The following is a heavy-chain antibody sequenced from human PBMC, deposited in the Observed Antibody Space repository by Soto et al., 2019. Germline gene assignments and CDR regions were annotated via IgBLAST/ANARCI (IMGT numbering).Heavy chain of an antibody. CDR1: GYTFTSYD. CDR3: RVRYSSSNYFDP. D-gene: IGHD6-6*01. Sequence: QVPLVQSGAEVKKPGASVKVSCKASGYTFTSYDINWVRQATGQGPEWMGWMNPDSGHTGYARKFRDRISMTRNTSITTAYMELTSLRSDETAISRGRVRYSSSNYFDPWGRGTLVTVSS. J-gene: IGHJ5*02. CDR2: MNPDSGHT. V-gene: IGHV1-8*01.